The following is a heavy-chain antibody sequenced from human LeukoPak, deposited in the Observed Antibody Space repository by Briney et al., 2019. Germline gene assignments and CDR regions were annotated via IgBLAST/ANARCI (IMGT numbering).Heavy chain of an antibody. J-gene: IGHJ4*02. V-gene: IGHV4-38-2*02. D-gene: IGHD3/OR15-3a*01. Sequence: KSSETLSLTCTVSGYSISSGYYWGWIRQPPGKGLEWIGSIYYSGNTYYNASLKSRVTISIDTSKNQFSLKLTSVTAADTAVYYCARQTGSGLFSLPGGQGTLVTVSS. CDR2: IYYSGNT. CDR3: ARQTGSGLFSLP. CDR1: GYSISSGYY.